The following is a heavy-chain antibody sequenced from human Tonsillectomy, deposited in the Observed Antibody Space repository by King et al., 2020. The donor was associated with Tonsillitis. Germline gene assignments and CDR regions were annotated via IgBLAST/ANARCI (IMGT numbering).Heavy chain of an antibody. CDR1: GFTFRSYG. Sequence: QLVQSGGGVVQPGRSLRLSCEVSGFTFRSYGMHWVRQAPGKGLEWVAVIWFDGSNKYYADSVKGRFTISRDNSKNRLYLEMNSLRAEDTAVYFCARDLGADFWNAYYFDYWGQGTLVTVSS. V-gene: IGHV3-33*08. J-gene: IGHJ4*02. CDR3: ARDLGADFWNAYYFDY. CDR2: IWFDGSNK. D-gene: IGHD3-3*01.